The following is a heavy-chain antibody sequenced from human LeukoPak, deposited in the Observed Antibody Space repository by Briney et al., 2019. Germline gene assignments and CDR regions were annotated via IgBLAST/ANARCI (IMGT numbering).Heavy chain of an antibody. CDR1: GFTFSSYS. V-gene: IGHV3-21*01. Sequence: NPGGSLRLSCAASGFTFSSYSMNWVRQAPGKGLEWVSSISSSSSYIYYADSVKGRFTISRDNAKNSLYLQMNSLRAEDTAVYYCARVDFWSGYYTRHAFDIWGQGTMVIVSS. J-gene: IGHJ3*02. D-gene: IGHD3-3*01. CDR2: ISSSSSYI. CDR3: ARVDFWSGYYTRHAFDI.